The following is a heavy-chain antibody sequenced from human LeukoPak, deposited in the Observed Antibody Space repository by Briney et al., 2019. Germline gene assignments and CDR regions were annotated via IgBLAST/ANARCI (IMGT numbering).Heavy chain of an antibody. CDR1: GFTFSSYD. J-gene: IGHJ2*01. Sequence: PGGSLRLSCAASGFTFSSYDMSLVRQAPGKGLEWVSASGGDGGSTYADSVKGRFTISRDSSKNTLYLQMNSLRAEDTATYYCAKALNYWYFDLWGRGNLVTVSS. CDR3: AKALNYWYFDL. V-gene: IGHV3-23*01. CDR2: SGGDGGST.